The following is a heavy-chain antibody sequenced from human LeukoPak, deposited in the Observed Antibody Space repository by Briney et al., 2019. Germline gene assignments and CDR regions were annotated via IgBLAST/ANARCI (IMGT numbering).Heavy chain of an antibody. CDR2: IYSGGST. D-gene: IGHD6-19*01. V-gene: IGHV3-66*01. Sequence: GGSLRLSCAASGFTVSSNYMSWVRQAPGKGLEWVSVIYSGGSTYYADSVKGRFTISRDNSKNTLYPQMNSLRAEDTAAYYCARDSSGWFYFDYWGQGTLVTVSS. CDR3: ARDSSGWFYFDY. J-gene: IGHJ4*02. CDR1: GFTVSSNY.